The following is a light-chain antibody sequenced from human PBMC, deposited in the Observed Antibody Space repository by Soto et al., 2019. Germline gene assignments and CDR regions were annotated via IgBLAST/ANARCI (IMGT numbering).Light chain of an antibody. CDR3: QQYNNWPPWT. CDR1: QSVSSN. V-gene: IGKV3-15*01. CDR2: GAS. J-gene: IGKJ1*01. Sequence: EIVMTPSPATLSVSPGERATLSCMASQSVSSNLAWYQQKPGQAPRLLIYGASTRATGIPARFSGSGSGTEFTLTISSLQSEDFAVYYCQQYNNWPPWTFGQGTKVEIK.